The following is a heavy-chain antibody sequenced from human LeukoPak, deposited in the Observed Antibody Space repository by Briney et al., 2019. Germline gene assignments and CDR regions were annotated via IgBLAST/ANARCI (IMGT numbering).Heavy chain of an antibody. V-gene: IGHV3-23*01. Sequence: QSGGSLRLSCAASGFAFSSYDMSWVRQSPGKGLEWVSAISGSGGSTYYADSVKGRFTISPDNSKNTLYLQMDSLRAEDTAVYYCAKAETTSGYFWGQGTLVTVSS. CDR2: ISGSGGST. J-gene: IGHJ4*02. D-gene: IGHD1-7*01. CDR3: AKAETTSGYF. CDR1: GFAFSSYD.